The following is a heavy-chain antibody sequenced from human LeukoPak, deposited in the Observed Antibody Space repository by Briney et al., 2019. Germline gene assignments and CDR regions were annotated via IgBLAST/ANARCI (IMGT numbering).Heavy chain of an antibody. D-gene: IGHD3-22*01. CDR3: ARGRRIVGYYYGGYFDY. Sequence: PSETLSLTCTVSGGSISSSSYYWGWIRQPSGKGLEWIGTIHYSGSSYCNPSLKSRVTISVDTSKNQFSLKLSSVTAADTAVYYCARGRRIVGYYYGGYFDYWGQGTLVTVSS. J-gene: IGHJ4*02. CDR2: IHYSGSS. V-gene: IGHV4-39*01. CDR1: GGSISSSSYY.